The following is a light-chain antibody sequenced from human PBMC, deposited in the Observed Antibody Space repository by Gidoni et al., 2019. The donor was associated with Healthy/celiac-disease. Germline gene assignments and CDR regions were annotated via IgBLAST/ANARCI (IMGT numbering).Light chain of an antibody. CDR3: SSYTSSSTLDV. CDR2: EVS. CDR1: SSDVGGYNY. J-gene: IGLJ1*01. Sequence: QSALTQPASVSGSTGQSITISCTGTSSDVGGYNYVSWYQQHPGKAPKLMIYEVSNRPSGVSNRFSGSKSGNTASLTISGLQAEYEADYSCSSYTSSSTLDVFGTGTKVTVL. V-gene: IGLV2-14*01.